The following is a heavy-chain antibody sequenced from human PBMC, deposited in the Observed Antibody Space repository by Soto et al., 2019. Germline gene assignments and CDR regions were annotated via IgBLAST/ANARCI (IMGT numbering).Heavy chain of an antibody. Sequence: GGSLRLSCGASGFTFSCYAMSWVGEAPGKGLEWVSGLSGSGGTLDADSVKGRFTISRDNSKNTLYLQMNSLRAEDAAIYYCAKEKDYDYVWGSSRYTSDYWGPGTLVTVSS. CDR1: GFTFSCYA. CDR2: LSGSGGT. V-gene: IGHV3-23*01. D-gene: IGHD3-16*02. CDR3: AKEKDYDYVWGSSRYTSDY. J-gene: IGHJ4*02.